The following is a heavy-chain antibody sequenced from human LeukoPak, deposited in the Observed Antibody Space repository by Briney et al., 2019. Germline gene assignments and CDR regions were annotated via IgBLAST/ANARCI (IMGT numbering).Heavy chain of an antibody. CDR2: ISAYNGQT. CDR1: GYLFISYG. J-gene: IGHJ3*01. D-gene: IGHD3-10*01. CDR3: AKDLYSSLSGSEVFDV. V-gene: IGHV1-18*01. Sequence: ASVKVSCKASGYLFISYGINWVRQAPGQGLEWMGWISAYNGQTNYAQEFQGRVTMTTDTSTTTAYMELTGLRFNDAAVYYCAKDLYSSLSGSEVFDVWGQGTRVTVSS.